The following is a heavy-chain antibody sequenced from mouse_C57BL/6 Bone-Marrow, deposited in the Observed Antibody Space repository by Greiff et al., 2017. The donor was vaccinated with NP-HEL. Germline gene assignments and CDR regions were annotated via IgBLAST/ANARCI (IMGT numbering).Heavy chain of an antibody. CDR2: ISNGGGST. CDR1: GFTFSDYY. D-gene: IGHD1-1*01. Sequence: DVMLVESGGGLVQPGGSLKLSCAASGFTFSDYYMYWVRQTPEKRLEWVAYISNGGGSTYYPDTVKGRFTISRDNAKNTLYLQMSRLKSEDTAMYYCARHGGMGYYGSSPWFAYWGQGTLVTVSA. CDR3: ARHGGMGYYGSSPWFAY. J-gene: IGHJ3*01. V-gene: IGHV5-12*01.